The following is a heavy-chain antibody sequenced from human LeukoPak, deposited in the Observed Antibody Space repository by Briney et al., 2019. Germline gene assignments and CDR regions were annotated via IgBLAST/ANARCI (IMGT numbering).Heavy chain of an antibody. Sequence: QTGGSLRLSCAASGFTFSSYGMHWVRQAPGKGLEWVAVIWYDGSNKYYADSVKGRFTISRDNSKNTLYLQMNSLRAEDTAVYYCASTYGVPVWYFDLWGRGTLVTVSS. V-gene: IGHV3-33*01. D-gene: IGHD3-3*01. CDR2: IWYDGSNK. J-gene: IGHJ2*01. CDR1: GFTFSSYG. CDR3: ASTYGVPVWYFDL.